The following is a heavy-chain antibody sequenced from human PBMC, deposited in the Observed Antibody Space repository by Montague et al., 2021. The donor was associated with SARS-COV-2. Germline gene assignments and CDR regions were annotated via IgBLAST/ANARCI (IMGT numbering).Heavy chain of an antibody. V-gene: IGHV4-34*01. D-gene: IGHD3-10*01. J-gene: IGHJ4*02. CDR2: INHRGTT. CDR3: ARGARQGYGFRLGSFDY. Sequence: SETLSLTCAVCGGSFSVSGYYWSWIRQPQGKGLEWIGEINHRGTTTYNPSLNSRVTMSVDTSKNQFSLKLSSVTAADTAVYYCARGARQGYGFRLGSFDYWGQGTLVTVSS. CDR1: GGSFSVSGYY.